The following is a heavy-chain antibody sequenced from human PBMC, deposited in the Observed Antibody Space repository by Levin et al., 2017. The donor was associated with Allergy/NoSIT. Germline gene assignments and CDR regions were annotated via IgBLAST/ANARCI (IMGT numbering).Heavy chain of an antibody. CDR2: MKPNSGNT. J-gene: IGHJ4*02. CDR1: GYTFTSYD. CDR3: ARADLGYCSGGSCYSHY. Sequence: GESLKISCKASGYTFTSYDINWVRQATGQGLEWMGWMKPNSGNTGYAQKFQGRVTMTRNTSIGTAYMELTSLRSEDTAVYYCARADLGYCSGGSCYSHYWVQGTLVTVSS. V-gene: IGHV1-8*01. D-gene: IGHD2-15*01.